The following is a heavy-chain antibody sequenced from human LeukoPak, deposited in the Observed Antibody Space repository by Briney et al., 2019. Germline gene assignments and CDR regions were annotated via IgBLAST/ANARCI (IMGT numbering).Heavy chain of an antibody. D-gene: IGHD3-9*01. CDR2: INPNSGGT. CDR1: GYTFTNYF. Sequence: ASVKVSCNTSGYTFTNYFIHWVRQVPGQGLEWMGRINPNSGGTNYAQKFQGRVTMTRDTSISTAYMELSRLRSDDTAVYYCATEGRVLRYFDWLFSHWGQGTLVTVSS. V-gene: IGHV1-2*06. J-gene: IGHJ4*02. CDR3: ATEGRVLRYFDWLFSH.